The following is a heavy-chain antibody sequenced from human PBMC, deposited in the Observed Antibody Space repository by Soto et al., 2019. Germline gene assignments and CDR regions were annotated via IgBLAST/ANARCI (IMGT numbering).Heavy chain of an antibody. CDR2: ISYDGSNK. CDR3: AKAPPGGEWFDY. CDR1: GFTFSSYG. J-gene: IGHJ5*01. D-gene: IGHD2-8*02. Sequence: QVQLVESGGGVVQPGRSLRLSCAASGFTFSSYGMHWVRQAPGKGLEWVAVISYDGSNKYYADSVKGRFTISRDNSKNTLYLQMNSLRAEDTAVYYCAKAPPGGEWFDYWGQGNLVTLSS. V-gene: IGHV3-30*18.